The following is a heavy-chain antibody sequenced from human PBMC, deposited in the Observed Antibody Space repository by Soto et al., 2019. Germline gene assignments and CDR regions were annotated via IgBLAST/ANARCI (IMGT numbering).Heavy chain of an antibody. V-gene: IGHV3-15*01. CDR1: GFNLSHPW. Sequence: LRLSCVASGFNLSHPWMTWVRQAAGKGLEWVGRIKSKTDGGTADYAAPVKGRATISRDDSKNTVYLQMNSLKTEDTAVYYCTTGVYYDILTGYHNVAYWGQGALVTVSS. J-gene: IGHJ4*02. CDR2: IKSKTDGGTA. CDR3: TTGVYYDILTGYHNVAY. D-gene: IGHD3-9*01.